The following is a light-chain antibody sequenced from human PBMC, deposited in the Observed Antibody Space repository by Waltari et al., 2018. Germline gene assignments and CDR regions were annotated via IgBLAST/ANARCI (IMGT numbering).Light chain of an antibody. CDR2: QDS. V-gene: IGLV3-1*01. CDR3: QAWDSSTFYV. CDR1: KGGEKE. J-gene: IGLJ1*01. Sequence: SYELTQPPSVSVSPGQRGSRTRTGEKGGEKEEGWYQQKPGQSPVLVIYQDSKRPSGIPERFSGSNSGNTATLTISGTQAMDEADYYCQAWDSSTFYVFGTGTKVTVL.